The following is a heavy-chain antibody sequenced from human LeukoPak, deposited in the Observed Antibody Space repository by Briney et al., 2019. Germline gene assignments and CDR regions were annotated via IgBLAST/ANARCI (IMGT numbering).Heavy chain of an antibody. D-gene: IGHD1-1*01. CDR1: GGSISSSSYY. V-gene: IGHV4-39*01. CDR2: IYYSGST. Sequence: RASETLSLTCTVSGGSISSSSYYWGWIRQPPGKGLEWIGSIYYSGSTYYNPSLKSRVTIAVDTSKNQSSLKLSSVTAADTAVYYCARQSSYSYFDYWGQGTLVTVSS. J-gene: IGHJ4*02. CDR3: ARQSSYSYFDY.